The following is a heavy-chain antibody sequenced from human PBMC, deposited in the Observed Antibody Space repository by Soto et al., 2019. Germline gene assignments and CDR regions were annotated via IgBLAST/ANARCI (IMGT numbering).Heavy chain of an antibody. CDR2: IYESGST. CDR3: ARRLRIAAAPSPNWFDP. CDR1: GGSISSSSYY. J-gene: IGHJ5*02. D-gene: IGHD6-13*01. Sequence: SETLSLTCTVSGGSISSSSYYWGWIRQPPGKGLEWIGSIYESGSTYYNPPLKSRLTISVNTSKNQFSLTLSSVTAADTAVYYCARRLRIAAAPSPNWFDPWGQGTLVTVSS. V-gene: IGHV4-39*01.